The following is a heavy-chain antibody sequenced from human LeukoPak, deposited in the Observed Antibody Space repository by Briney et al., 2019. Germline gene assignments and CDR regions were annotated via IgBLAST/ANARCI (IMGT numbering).Heavy chain of an antibody. J-gene: IGHJ4*02. CDR3: ARDFVNSGYYFDY. D-gene: IGHD3-22*01. CDR1: GFTFSSYA. V-gene: IGHV3-30*04. CDR2: ISYDGSNK. Sequence: GGSLRLSCAASGFTFSSYAMHWVRQAPGKGLEWVAVISYDGSNKYYADSVKGRFTISRDNSKNTLYLQMDSLRAEDTAVYYCARDFVNSGYYFDYWGQGTLVTVSS.